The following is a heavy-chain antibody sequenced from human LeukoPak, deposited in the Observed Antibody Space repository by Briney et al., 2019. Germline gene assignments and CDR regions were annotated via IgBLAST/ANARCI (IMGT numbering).Heavy chain of an antibody. D-gene: IGHD6-13*01. CDR3: ASLQRSWYGYFDY. V-gene: IGHV4-59*01. J-gene: IGHJ4*02. CDR1: GGSISSYY. CDR2: IYYSGST. Sequence: PSETLSLACTVSGGSISSYYWSWIRQPPGKGLEWIGYIYYSGSTNYNPSLKSRVTISVDTSKNQFSLKLSSVTAADTAVYYCASLQRSWYGYFDYWGQGTLVTVSS.